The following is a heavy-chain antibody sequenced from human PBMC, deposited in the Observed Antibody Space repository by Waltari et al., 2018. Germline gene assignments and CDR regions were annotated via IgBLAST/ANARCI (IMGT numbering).Heavy chain of an antibody. Sequence: EVQLLESGGGLVQPGGSLRLSCAASGFTFSSYVMSWVRQAPGRGLEWVSGISGSGGRTDYANSVKGRFTISRDNSKHTLYLQMNSLRADDTAVYYCAKDPTIFGVVPSSWFDPWGQGTLVTVSS. CDR1: GFTFSSYV. CDR3: AKDPTIFGVVPSSWFDP. V-gene: IGHV3-23*01. J-gene: IGHJ5*02. CDR2: ISGSGGRT. D-gene: IGHD3-3*01.